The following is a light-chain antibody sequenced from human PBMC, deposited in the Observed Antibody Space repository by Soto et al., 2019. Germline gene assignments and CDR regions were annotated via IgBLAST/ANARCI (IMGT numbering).Light chain of an antibody. Sequence: EIVLTQSPGTLSLSPGEGATLSCWASQSVSSSSLAWYQQKPGQAPRLLIYGASSRAAGVPDRFSGSGSGTDFTLTINRLEPEDFAVYYCQQYGSSPPYAFGQGTKLEIK. J-gene: IGKJ2*01. CDR3: QQYGSSPPYA. V-gene: IGKV3-20*01. CDR1: QSVSSSS. CDR2: GAS.